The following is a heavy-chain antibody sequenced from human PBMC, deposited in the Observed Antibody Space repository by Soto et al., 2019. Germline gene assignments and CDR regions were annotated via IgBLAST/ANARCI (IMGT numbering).Heavy chain of an antibody. CDR1: GFTFSSYG. J-gene: IGHJ6*02. CDR3: ARDTRALEWLFYGMDV. Sequence: PGGSLRLSCAASGFTFSSYGMDWVRQAPGKGLEWVAVIWYDGSNKYYADSVKGRFTISRDNSKNTLYLQMNSLRAEDTAVYYCARDTRALEWLFYGMDVWGQGTTVTVSS. D-gene: IGHD3-3*01. CDR2: IWYDGSNK. V-gene: IGHV3-33*01.